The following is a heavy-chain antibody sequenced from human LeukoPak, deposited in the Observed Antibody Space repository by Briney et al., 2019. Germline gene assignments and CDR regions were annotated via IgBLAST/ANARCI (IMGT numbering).Heavy chain of an antibody. CDR3: AAHCGGDCMGGGGLKQYYYYMDV. D-gene: IGHD2-21*02. J-gene: IGHJ6*03. CDR2: INPSGGST. V-gene: IGHV1-46*01. CDR1: GYTFTSYY. Sequence: ASVKVSCKASGYTFTSYYMHWVRQAPGQGLEWMGIINPSGGSTSYAQKFQGRVTMTRDTSTSTVYMELSSLRSEDTAVYYCAAHCGGDCMGGGGLKQYYYYMDVWGKGTTVPVSS.